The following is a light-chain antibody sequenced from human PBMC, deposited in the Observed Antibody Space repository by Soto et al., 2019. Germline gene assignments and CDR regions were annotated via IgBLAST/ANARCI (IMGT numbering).Light chain of an antibody. CDR1: QSVSTY. CDR2: DAS. Sequence: EIVLTQSPATLSLSPGERATLSCRASQSVSTYLAWYQQKPGQAPRLLIYDASNRATGIPARFSGGGSGTEFTLTIRSLAPEDFAVYYCQHRSNWPPSFGQGKRLEIK. CDR3: QHRSNWPPS. V-gene: IGKV3-11*01. J-gene: IGKJ5*01.